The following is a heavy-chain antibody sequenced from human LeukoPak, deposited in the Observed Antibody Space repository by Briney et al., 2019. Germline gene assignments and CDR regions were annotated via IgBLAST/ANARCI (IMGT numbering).Heavy chain of an antibody. J-gene: IGHJ4*02. D-gene: IGHD3-10*01. CDR1: GYSFTRYF. CDR2: IIPSDGST. CDR3: ARGKVVTMVRGVIITYFDY. V-gene: IGHV1-46*01. Sequence: ASVKVSFKASGYSFTRYFIHWVRQAPGQGLEWMGIIIPSDGSTSYAQKFQGGVTMTRDTSTSTVYMELSSLRSEDTAVYYCARGKVVTMVRGVIITYFDYWGQGTLVTVSS.